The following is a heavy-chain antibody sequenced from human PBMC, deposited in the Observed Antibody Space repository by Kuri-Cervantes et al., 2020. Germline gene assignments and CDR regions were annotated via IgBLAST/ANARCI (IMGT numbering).Heavy chain of an antibody. D-gene: IGHD3-9*01. J-gene: IGHJ3*02. CDR3: ARTTLTGYYMFFAFDI. Sequence: GESLKISCAASGFTFSSYGMHWVRQAPGKGLEWAAVISYDGSNKYYADSVKGRFTISRDNSKNTLYLQMNSLRAEDTAVYYCARTTLTGYYMFFAFDIWGQGTMVTVSS. CDR2: ISYDGSNK. CDR1: GFTFSSYG. V-gene: IGHV3-30*03.